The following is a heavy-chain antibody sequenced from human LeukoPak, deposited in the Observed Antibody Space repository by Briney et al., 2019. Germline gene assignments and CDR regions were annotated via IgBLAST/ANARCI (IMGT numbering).Heavy chain of an antibody. V-gene: IGHV4-34*01. CDR2: INHSGST. J-gene: IGHJ6*04. CDR1: GGSFSGYY. D-gene: IGHD1-26*01. CDR3: ATPSIWRVSGAGFDV. Sequence: WETLSLTCAVYGGSFSGYYWSWIREPPGRGLEWIGEINHSGSTNYNPSLKSRVTISVDTSKNQFSLQLSSVTVADTAVYYCATPSIWRVSGAGFDVWGKGTTVTVSS.